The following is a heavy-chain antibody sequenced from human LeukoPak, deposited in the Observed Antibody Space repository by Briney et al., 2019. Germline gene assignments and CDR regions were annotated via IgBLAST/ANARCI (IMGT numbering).Heavy chain of an antibody. V-gene: IGHV3-23*01. CDR1: GFTLSSYA. J-gene: IGHJ6*03. CDR2: ISGSGGST. Sequence: AGGSLRLSCAASGFTLSSYAMSWVRQAPGKGLEWVSAISGSGGSTYYADSVKGRFTISRDNSKNTLYLQMNSLRAEDTAVYYCAKDANWNHGGGYMDVWGKGTTVTVSS. D-gene: IGHD1-1*01. CDR3: AKDANWNHGGGYMDV.